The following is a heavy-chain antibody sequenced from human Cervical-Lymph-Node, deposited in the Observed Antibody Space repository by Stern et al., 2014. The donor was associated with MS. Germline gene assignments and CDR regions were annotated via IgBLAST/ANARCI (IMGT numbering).Heavy chain of an antibody. Sequence: DQLVESGAEVKKPGSSVKVSCKASGGTFSSYTIAWVRQAPGQGLEWMGEIIPMFGTAKYAQRFQGRVTLTADKSTSTAYMELTSLRSEDTAVYYCARTDYYDSSGYYDDAFDIWGQGTLVTVSS. J-gene: IGHJ3*02. V-gene: IGHV1-69*06. CDR2: IIPMFGTA. CDR3: ARTDYYDSSGYYDDAFDI. D-gene: IGHD3-22*01. CDR1: GGTFSSYT.